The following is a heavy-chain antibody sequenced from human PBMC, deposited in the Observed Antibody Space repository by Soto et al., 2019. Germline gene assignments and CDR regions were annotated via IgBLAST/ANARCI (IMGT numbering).Heavy chain of an antibody. CDR1: GFNFSRYT. Sequence: EVQLVESGGSLVKPGGSLRLSCVVSGFNFSRYTMHWVRQAPGKGLEWLSSINNGSLYLYYADSVKGRFTVSRDNAKNSLYLQMNSLRGEDTAVYYCARVYGCTSTSGHYYFDYWGRGTLVTVSS. V-gene: IGHV3-21*01. J-gene: IGHJ4*02. D-gene: IGHD2-8*01. CDR2: INNGSLYL. CDR3: ARVYGCTSTSGHYYFDY.